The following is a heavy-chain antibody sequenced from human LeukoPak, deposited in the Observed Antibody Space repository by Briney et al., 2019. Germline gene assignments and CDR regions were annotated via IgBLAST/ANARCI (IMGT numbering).Heavy chain of an antibody. CDR2: IYYSGST. J-gene: IGHJ4*02. V-gene: IGHV4-39*07. Sequence: SETLSLTCTVSGGSISSSSYYWGWIRQPPGKGLEWIGSIYYSGSTYYNPTLKSRVTISVDTSKNQFSLKLSSVTAADTAVYYCARIVGATCEVDYFDYWGQGTLVTVSS. D-gene: IGHD1-26*01. CDR1: GGSISSSSYY. CDR3: ARIVGATCEVDYFDY.